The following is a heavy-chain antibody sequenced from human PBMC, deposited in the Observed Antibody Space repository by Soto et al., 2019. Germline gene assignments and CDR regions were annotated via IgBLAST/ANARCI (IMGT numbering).Heavy chain of an antibody. J-gene: IGHJ5*02. Sequence: SETLSLTCTVSGGSISSSSYYWGWIRQPPGKGLEWIGSIYYSGSTYYNPSLKSRVTISVDTSKNQFSLKLSSVTAADTAVYYCARRDQNWFDPWGQGTLVTVSS. CDR3: ARRDQNWFDP. CDR1: GGSISSSSYY. V-gene: IGHV4-39*01. CDR2: IYYSGST.